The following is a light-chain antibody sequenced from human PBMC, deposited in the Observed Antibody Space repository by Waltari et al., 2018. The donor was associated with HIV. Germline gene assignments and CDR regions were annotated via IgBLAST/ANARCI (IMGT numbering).Light chain of an antibody. CDR3: QQLNSYPHT. CDR1: QGINSY. V-gene: IGKV1-9*01. J-gene: IGKJ2*01. Sequence: DIQLTQSPSFLSASLGDRVTITCRASQGINSYLAWYQQKPGKAPKLLIYAASTLQSGVPSRFSGSGSGTQFTLTISSLQPEDFATYYCQQLNSYPHTFGQGTKLEIK. CDR2: AAS.